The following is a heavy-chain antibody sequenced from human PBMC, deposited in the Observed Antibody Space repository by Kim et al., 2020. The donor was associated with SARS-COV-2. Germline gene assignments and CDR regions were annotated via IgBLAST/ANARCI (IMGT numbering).Heavy chain of an antibody. D-gene: IGHD3-9*01. Sequence: GESLKISCKGSGYSFTSYWISWVRQMPGKGLEWMGRIDPSDSYTNYSPSFQGHFTISAYKSISTSYLQWSSLKASDIAMYYCARKGGYGIFLAEYYYGMDVWDQGATVTVSS. CDR1: GYSFTSYW. V-gene: IGHV5-10-1*01. CDR2: IDPSDSYT. J-gene: IGHJ6*02. CDR3: ARKGGYGIFLAEYYYGMDV.